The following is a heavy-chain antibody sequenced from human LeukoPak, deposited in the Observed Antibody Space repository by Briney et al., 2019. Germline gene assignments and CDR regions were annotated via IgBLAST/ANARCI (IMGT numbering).Heavy chain of an antibody. CDR2: ISAGGGST. J-gene: IGHJ4*02. V-gene: IGHV3-23*01. CDR3: AKDESVAVATTIFDS. CDR1: GFTFSSYA. D-gene: IGHD6-19*01. Sequence: GGSLRLSCAASGFTFSSYAMNWVRQAPGKGLEWVSAISAGGGSTYYADSVKGRFTISRDSSKNTLYLQMNSLRAEDTAVYYCAKDESVAVATTIFDSWGQGTLVTVSS.